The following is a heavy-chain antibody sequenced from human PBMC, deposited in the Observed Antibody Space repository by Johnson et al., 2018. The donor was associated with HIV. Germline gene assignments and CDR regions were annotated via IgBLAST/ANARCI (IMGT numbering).Heavy chain of an antibody. J-gene: IGHJ3*02. D-gene: IGHD3-10*01. CDR3: AREQATLWFRASGAAFNI. Sequence: QVQLVESGGGLAQPGGSLRLSCAASGFTFSDYYMSWIRQAPGKGLEWVSYISSSRSNIYYADSVKGRFTISRDNAKNSVYLQMNSLRAEDTAMYYCAREQATLWFRASGAAFNIWGQGTMVTVSS. V-gene: IGHV3-11*04. CDR2: ISSSRSNI. CDR1: GFTFSDYY.